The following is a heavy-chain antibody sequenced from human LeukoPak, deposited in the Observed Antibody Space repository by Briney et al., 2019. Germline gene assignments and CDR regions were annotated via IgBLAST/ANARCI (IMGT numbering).Heavy chain of an antibody. CDR1: GFTFDDYA. J-gene: IGHJ3*02. CDR3: AKDKYQLLHAFDI. V-gene: IGHV3-9*01. CDR2: ISWNSGSI. Sequence: GRSLRLSCAASGFTFDDYAMHWVRQAPGKGLEWVSGISWNSGSIGCADSVKGRFTISRDNAKNSLYLQMNSLRAEDTALYYCAKDKYQLLHAFDIWGQGTMVTVSS. D-gene: IGHD2-2*01.